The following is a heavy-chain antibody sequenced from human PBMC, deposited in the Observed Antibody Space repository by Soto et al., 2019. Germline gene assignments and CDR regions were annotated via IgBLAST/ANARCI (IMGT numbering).Heavy chain of an antibody. Sequence: QVQLVESGGGLVKPGGSLRLSCAASGFTFSDYYMTWVRQAPGKGLDWVSYISGSGSNVDYADSVKGRFTISRDNAKNSLYLQMNSLRVEDTAVYYCARRYSPINYWGQGTLVTVSS. V-gene: IGHV3-11*01. CDR1: GFTFSDYY. CDR2: ISGSGSNV. J-gene: IGHJ4*02. D-gene: IGHD5-12*01. CDR3: ARRYSPINY.